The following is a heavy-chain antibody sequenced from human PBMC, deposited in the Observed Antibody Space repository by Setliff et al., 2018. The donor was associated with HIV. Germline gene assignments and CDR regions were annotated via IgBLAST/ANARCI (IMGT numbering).Heavy chain of an antibody. D-gene: IGHD3-22*01. Sequence: GGSLRLSCAASGVIFSDAWMSWVRQAPGKGLEWFGRVKSKIEGGTIDYAAPVKGRFSISRDDSENTLYLQMNSLKTEETAVYYCTTDEDYDSSGSHEAFEIWGQGTMDTISS. CDR2: VKSKIEGGTI. J-gene: IGHJ3*02. CDR3: TTDEDYDSSGSHEAFEI. CDR1: GVIFSDAW. V-gene: IGHV3-15*01.